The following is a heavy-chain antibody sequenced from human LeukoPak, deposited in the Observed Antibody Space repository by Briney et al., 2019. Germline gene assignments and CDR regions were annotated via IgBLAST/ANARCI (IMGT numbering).Heavy chain of an antibody. D-gene: IGHD1-26*01. V-gene: IGHV3-21*01. CDR2: ISSSSSYI. J-gene: IGHJ3*02. CDR1: GFTFSSYS. Sequence: GGSLRLSCAASGFTFSSYSMNWVRQAPGKGLEWDSSISSSSSYIYYADSVKGRFTISRDNAKNSLYLQMNSLRAEDTAVYYCARDLASGSYYGGYDAFDIWGQGTMVTVSS. CDR3: ARDLASGSYYGGYDAFDI.